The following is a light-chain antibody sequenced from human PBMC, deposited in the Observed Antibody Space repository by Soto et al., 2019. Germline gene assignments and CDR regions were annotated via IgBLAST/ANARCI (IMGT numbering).Light chain of an antibody. CDR1: QSVSRY. J-gene: IGKJ2*01. CDR2: DAS. Sequence: EIVLTQSPATLSLSPGERATLSCRASQSVSRYLAWYQQKLGQAPRLLIYDASSRATGIPARFSGSGSGTDFTLTISSLEHEDSAVYYCLQRSSWPTFGQGTKLQIK. CDR3: LQRSSWPT. V-gene: IGKV3-11*01.